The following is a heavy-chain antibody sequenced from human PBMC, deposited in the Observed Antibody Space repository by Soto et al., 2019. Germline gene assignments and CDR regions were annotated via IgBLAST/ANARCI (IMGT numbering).Heavy chain of an antibody. V-gene: IGHV1-69*06. CDR2: IIPIFGTA. CDR3: ARNSAAAGKFDY. J-gene: IGHJ4*02. D-gene: IGHD6-13*01. Sequence: SVKVSCKASGGTFSSYAISWVRQAPGQGLEWMGGIIPIFGTANYAQKFQGRVTITADKSTSTAYMELSSLRSEDTAVYYCARNSAAAGKFDYWGQGTLVTVSS. CDR1: GGTFSSYA.